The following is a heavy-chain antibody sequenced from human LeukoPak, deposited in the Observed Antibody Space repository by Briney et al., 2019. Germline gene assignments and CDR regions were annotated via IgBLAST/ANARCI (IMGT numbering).Heavy chain of an antibody. Sequence: GGSLRLSCAASGFTFSSYSMNWVRQAPGKGLEWVSYISSSSSTIYYADSVKGRFTISRDNSKNTLYLQMNSLRAEDTAVYYCAKENVIAAAGTGAFDIWGQGTMVTVSS. CDR1: GFTFSSYS. J-gene: IGHJ3*02. V-gene: IGHV3-48*01. CDR2: ISSSSSTI. CDR3: AKENVIAAAGTGAFDI. D-gene: IGHD6-13*01.